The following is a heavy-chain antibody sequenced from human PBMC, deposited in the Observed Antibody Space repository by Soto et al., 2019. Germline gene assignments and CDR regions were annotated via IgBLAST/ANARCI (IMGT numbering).Heavy chain of an antibody. V-gene: IGHV3-30-3*01. J-gene: IGHJ4*02. CDR3: ASAYGSLSLLFDY. CDR2: ISYDGSNK. CDR1: GFTFSSYA. Sequence: PGGTLRLSCAASGFTFSSYAMHWVRQAPGKGLEWVAVISYDGSNKYYADSVKGRFTISRDNSKNTLYLQMNSLRAEDTAVYYCASAYGSLSLLFDYWGQGTLVTVSS. D-gene: IGHD3-16*02.